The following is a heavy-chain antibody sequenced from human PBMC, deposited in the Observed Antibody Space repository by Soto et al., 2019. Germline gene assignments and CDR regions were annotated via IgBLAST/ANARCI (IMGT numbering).Heavy chain of an antibody. D-gene: IGHD6-19*01. CDR1: GFTFSSYA. Sequence: GGSLRLSCAASGFTFSSYAMSWVRQAPGKGLEWVSAISGSGGSTYYADSVKGRFTISRDNSKNTLYLQMNSLRAEDTAVYYCAKDRSIEVAGTTSVFDPWGQGTLVTVSS. CDR2: ISGSGGST. J-gene: IGHJ5*02. CDR3: AKDRSIEVAGTTSVFDP. V-gene: IGHV3-23*01.